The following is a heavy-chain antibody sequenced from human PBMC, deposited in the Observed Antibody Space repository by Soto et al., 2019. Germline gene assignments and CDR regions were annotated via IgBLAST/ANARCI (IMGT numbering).Heavy chain of an antibody. V-gene: IGHV3-33*01. CDR2: IWFDGSKK. Sequence: QVQLVESGGGVVQPGTSLRLSCAASGYTFARHGMHWIRQTPNKGLEWVAVIWFDGSKKYYADSVNGRFTISRDDSKSRLYLQMNRLRVEDTAVYYCARDSGVVAVDLDYWGQGVLVTVSS. CDR1: GYTFARHG. J-gene: IGHJ4*02. D-gene: IGHD3-22*01. CDR3: ARDSGVVAVDLDY.